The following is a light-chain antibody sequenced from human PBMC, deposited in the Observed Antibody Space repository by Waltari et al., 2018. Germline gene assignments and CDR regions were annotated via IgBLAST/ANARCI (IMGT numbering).Light chain of an antibody. CDR2: GVS. CDR1: SSDVGSYNL. Sequence: QSTLTQPASVSGSPGQSITISCTGTSSDVGSYNLVSWFQQHPGKAPKRMIYGVSKRHSGVSTRFSCSKSGNTASLTISGLQAEDEADYHCCSYAGSFTVIFGGGTKLTVL. J-gene: IGLJ2*01. CDR3: CSYAGSFTVI. V-gene: IGLV2-23*02.